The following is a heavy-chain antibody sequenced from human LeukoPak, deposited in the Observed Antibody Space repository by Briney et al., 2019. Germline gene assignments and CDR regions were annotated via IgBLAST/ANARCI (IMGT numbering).Heavy chain of an antibody. CDR2: ISSSGSTI. Sequence: VKPGGSLRLSCAVSGFTFSNFYLSWIRQAPGKGLEWVSDISSSGSTIYYADSVKGRFTISRDNSKNTLYLQMNSLRAEDTAVYYCARNDYSNHPYYFDYWGQGTLVTVSS. J-gene: IGHJ4*02. CDR1: GFTFSNFY. V-gene: IGHV3-11*04. D-gene: IGHD4-11*01. CDR3: ARNDYSNHPYYFDY.